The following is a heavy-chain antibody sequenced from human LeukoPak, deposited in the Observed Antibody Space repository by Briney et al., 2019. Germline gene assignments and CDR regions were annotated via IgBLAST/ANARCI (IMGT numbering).Heavy chain of an antibody. CDR2: ISYSGST. D-gene: IGHD3-16*01. CDR1: RGSISSYF. V-gene: IGHV4-59*08. J-gene: IGHJ3*02. Sequence: SETLSLTCTVSRGSISSYFWSWIRQPPGKGLDWIGYISYSGSTNYNPSLKSRVTASIDTSKNQFSLRLSSVTAADTAVYYCARSGGEYLDTAGGAFDIWGQGTMVTVSS. CDR3: ARSGGEYLDTAGGAFDI.